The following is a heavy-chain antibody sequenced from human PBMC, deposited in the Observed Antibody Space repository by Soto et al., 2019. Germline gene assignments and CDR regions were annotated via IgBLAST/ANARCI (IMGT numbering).Heavy chain of an antibody. D-gene: IGHD6-13*01. Sequence: QVQLVQSGAEVKKPGASVKVSCKASGYTFTGYYMHWVRQAPGQGLEWMGWINPNSGGTNYAQKFQGWVTMTRDTSISTAYMELSRLRSDDTAVYYCARGRVAAAGTDDFQHWGQGTLVTVSS. CDR1: GYTFTGYY. CDR2: INPNSGGT. J-gene: IGHJ1*01. V-gene: IGHV1-2*04. CDR3: ARGRVAAAGTDDFQH.